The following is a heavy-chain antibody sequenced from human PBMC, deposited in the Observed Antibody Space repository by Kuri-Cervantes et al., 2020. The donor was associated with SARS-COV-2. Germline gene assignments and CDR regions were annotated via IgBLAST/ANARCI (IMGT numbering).Heavy chain of an antibody. V-gene: IGHV3-64*01. J-gene: IGHJ4*02. Sequence: GGSLRLSCAASGFTFSSYAMHWVRQAPGKGLEYVSAISSNGGSTYYANSVKGRFTISRDNSKNTLYLQMNSLRAEDTAVYYCAREDGKALQDPRLWDYWGQGTLVTVSS. CDR3: AREDGKALQDPRLWDY. CDR1: GFTFSSYA. CDR2: ISSNGGST. D-gene: IGHD4-11*01.